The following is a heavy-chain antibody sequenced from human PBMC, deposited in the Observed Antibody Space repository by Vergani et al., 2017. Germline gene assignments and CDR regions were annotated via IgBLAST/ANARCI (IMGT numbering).Heavy chain of an antibody. CDR3: ARDTKQLRPRAFNL. J-gene: IGHJ4*02. V-gene: IGHV4-34*01. CDR2: INHSGST. Sequence: QVQLQQWGAGLLKPSETLSLPCAVYGGSFSGYYWSWIRQPPGKGLEWIGEINHSGSTNYTPSLKSRVTISVDTSKHQFSRTMTSVTAADTSVYYCARDTKQLRPRAFNLWGQETLVTVSS. D-gene: IGHD2-8*01. CDR1: GGSFSGYY.